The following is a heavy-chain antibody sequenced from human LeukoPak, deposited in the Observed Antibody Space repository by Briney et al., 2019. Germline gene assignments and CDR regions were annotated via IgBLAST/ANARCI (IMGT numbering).Heavy chain of an antibody. CDR2: ISYDGNNK. CDR3: ARDFCSGGSCYYFDY. Sequence: GGSLRLSCAASGFTFSSYAMHWVRQAPGKGLEWVAVISYDGNNKYYADSVKGRFTISRDNSKNTLYLQMNSLRAEDTAVYYCARDFCSGGSCYYFDYWGQGTLVTVSS. V-gene: IGHV3-30-3*01. D-gene: IGHD2-15*01. CDR1: GFTFSSYA. J-gene: IGHJ4*02.